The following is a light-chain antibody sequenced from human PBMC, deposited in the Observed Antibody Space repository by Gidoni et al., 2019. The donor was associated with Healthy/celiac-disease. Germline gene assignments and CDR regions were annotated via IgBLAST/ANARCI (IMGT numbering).Light chain of an antibody. Sequence: IVLTQSPGTLFLSPGERATLSCRASQSVSSSYLAWYQQKPGQAPRLLIYGASSRATGIPDRFSGSGSGTDVTLTISRLEPEDFAVYYCQQYGSSPLYTFGQGTKLEIK. CDR3: QQYGSSPLYT. V-gene: IGKV3-20*01. CDR2: GAS. CDR1: QSVSSSY. J-gene: IGKJ2*01.